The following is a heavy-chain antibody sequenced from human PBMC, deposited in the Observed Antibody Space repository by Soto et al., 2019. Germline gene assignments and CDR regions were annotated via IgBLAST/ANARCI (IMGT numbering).Heavy chain of an antibody. J-gene: IGHJ4*02. CDR1: GGSVSSGGYY. D-gene: IGHD6-13*01. Sequence: ASETLSLTCTVSGGSVSSGGYYWNWIRQHPGKGLEWIGYIYYSGSTFYNPSLKSRVTISVDTSKNQFSLNLSSVTAADTAVYYCASGGAYSRTFDYWGQGTLVTVSS. CDR3: ASGGAYSRTFDY. CDR2: IYYSGST. V-gene: IGHV4-31*03.